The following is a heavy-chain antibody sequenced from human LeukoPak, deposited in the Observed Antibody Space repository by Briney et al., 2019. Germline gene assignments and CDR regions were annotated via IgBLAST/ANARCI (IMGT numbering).Heavy chain of an antibody. J-gene: IGHJ4*02. V-gene: IGHV4-59*12. Sequence: SETLSLTCTVSGGSISSYYWSWIRQPPGKGLEWIGYIYYSGSTNYNPSLKSRVTISVDTSKNQFSLKLSSVTAADTAVYYCARDTSPDWGQGTLVTVSS. CDR3: ARDTSPD. CDR1: GGSISSYY. CDR2: IYYSGST. D-gene: IGHD2/OR15-2a*01.